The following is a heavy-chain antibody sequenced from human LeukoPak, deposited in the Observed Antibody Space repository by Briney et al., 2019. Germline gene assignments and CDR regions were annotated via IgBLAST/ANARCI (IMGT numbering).Heavy chain of an antibody. D-gene: IGHD6-13*01. CDR1: GYTFTRHY. V-gene: IGHV1-2*02. CDR3: ARGPGIAAALVIY. Sequence: ASVKVSCKASGYTFTRHYMHWVRQAPGQGLEWMGWINPNSGGTNYAQKFQGRVTMTRDTSISTAYMELSRLRSDDTAVYYCARGPGIAAALVIYWGQGTLVTVSS. CDR2: INPNSGGT. J-gene: IGHJ4*02.